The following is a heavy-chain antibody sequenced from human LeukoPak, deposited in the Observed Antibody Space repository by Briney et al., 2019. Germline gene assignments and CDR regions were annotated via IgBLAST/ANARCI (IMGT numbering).Heavy chain of an antibody. J-gene: IGHJ3*02. Sequence: GGSLRLSCAASGFTFSSYWMSWVREAPGKGLEWVATIKQDGSQKEYVDSVKGRFTISRDNAKNSLYLQMNSLRAEDTAVYYCARDPTVTNFHDAFDIWGQGTMVTVSS. D-gene: IGHD4-17*01. CDR2: IKQDGSQK. CDR1: GFTFSSYW. CDR3: ARDPTVTNFHDAFDI. V-gene: IGHV3-7*05.